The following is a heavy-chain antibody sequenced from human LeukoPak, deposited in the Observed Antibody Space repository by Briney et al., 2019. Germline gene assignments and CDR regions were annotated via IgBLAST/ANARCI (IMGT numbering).Heavy chain of an antibody. CDR1: GYTFTGYY. V-gene: IGHV1-2*02. Sequence: ASVKVSCKASGYTFTGYYMHWVRQAPGQGLKWMGWINPNSGGTNYAQKFQGRVTMTRDTSISTAYMELSRLRSDDTAVYYCARYCSGGRCVDYWGQGTLVTVSS. CDR3: ARYCSGGRCVDY. J-gene: IGHJ4*02. D-gene: IGHD2-15*01. CDR2: INPNSGGT.